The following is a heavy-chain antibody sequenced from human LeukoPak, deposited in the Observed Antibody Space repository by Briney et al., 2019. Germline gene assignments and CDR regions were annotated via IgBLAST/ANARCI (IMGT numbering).Heavy chain of an antibody. D-gene: IGHD3-9*01. CDR3: AREIRLLTGYPAYYFDY. CDR2: IYSGGST. CDR1: GFTVSSNY. Sequence: PGGSLRLSCAASGFTVSSNYRSWVRQAPGKGLEWVSVIYSGGSTYYADSVKGRFTISRDNSRNTLYLQMNSLRAEDTAVYYCAREIRLLTGYPAYYFDYWGQGTLVTVSS. V-gene: IGHV3-66*02. J-gene: IGHJ4*02.